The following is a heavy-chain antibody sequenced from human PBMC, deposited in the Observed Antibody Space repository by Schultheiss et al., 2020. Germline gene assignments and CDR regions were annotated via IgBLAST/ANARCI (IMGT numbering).Heavy chain of an antibody. J-gene: IGHJ4*02. V-gene: IGHV4-59*01. CDR2: IYYSGST. CDR1: GGSISSYY. Sequence: SETLSLTCTVSGGSISSYYWSWIRQPPGKGLEWIGYIYYSGSTNYNPSLKSRVTISVDTSKNQFSLKLSSVTAADTAVYYCARGLGFLEWLWVLDYWGQGTLVTVSS. CDR3: ARGLGFLEWLWVLDY. D-gene: IGHD3-3*02.